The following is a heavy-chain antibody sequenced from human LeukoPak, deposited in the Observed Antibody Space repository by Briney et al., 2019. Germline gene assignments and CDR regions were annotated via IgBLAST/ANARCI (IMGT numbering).Heavy chain of an antibody. D-gene: IGHD3-3*01. CDR2: IYYSGSS. V-gene: IGHV4-59*12. Sequence: NSSETLSLTCTLSGGSISTYYWSWIRQPPGKGLEWIGYIYYSGSSGYNPSLKSRGTISVDTSKNQFSLTLSSVTAADTAVYYCARGSITVVPAFDIWGQGTMVTVSS. CDR1: GGSISTYY. J-gene: IGHJ3*02. CDR3: ARGSITVVPAFDI.